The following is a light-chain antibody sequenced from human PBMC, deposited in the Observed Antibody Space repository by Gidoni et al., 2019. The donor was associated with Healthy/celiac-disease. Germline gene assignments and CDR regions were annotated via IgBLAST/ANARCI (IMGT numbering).Light chain of an antibody. V-gene: IGKV3-15*01. CDR2: GAS. CDR3: QQYNNWPMYT. J-gene: IGKJ2*01. CDR1: QSVSSN. Sequence: EIVMTQSPATLSVSPGERATLSCRASQSVSSNLAWYQKKPGQAPRLLIYGASTRATGTPARFTGSGSGTAFTLTISSLQSEDFAVYYCQQYNNWPMYTFGQGTKLEI.